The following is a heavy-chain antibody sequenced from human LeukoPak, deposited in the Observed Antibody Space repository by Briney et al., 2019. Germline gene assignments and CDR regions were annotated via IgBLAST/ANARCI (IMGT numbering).Heavy chain of an antibody. Sequence: SETLSLTCTVSGDSISSYYWSWIRQPPGKGLEWVGYIYYSGSTNYNPSLKSRVTISVDTSKNQFSLKLSSVTAADTAVYYCASGDYYYDSSGHAFDIWGQGTMVTVSS. J-gene: IGHJ3*02. D-gene: IGHD3-22*01. V-gene: IGHV4-59*01. CDR3: ASGDYYYDSSGHAFDI. CDR1: GDSISSYY. CDR2: IYYSGST.